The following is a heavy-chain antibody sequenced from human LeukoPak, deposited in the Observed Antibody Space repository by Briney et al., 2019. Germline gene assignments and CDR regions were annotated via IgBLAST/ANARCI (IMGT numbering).Heavy chain of an antibody. J-gene: IGHJ5*02. CDR2: IYHNGTT. CDR1: GGSISSGDYS. Sequence: SETLSLTCAVSGGSISSGDYSWSWIRQPPGKGLEWIGYIYHNGTTYYNPSLRSRLTISVDRSKNQFSLKLNSVTTADTAVYYCARTTVLLWFGKLLPKWFDPWGQGTLVTVSS. V-gene: IGHV4-30-2*01. CDR3: ARTTVLLWFGKLLPKWFDP. D-gene: IGHD3-10*01.